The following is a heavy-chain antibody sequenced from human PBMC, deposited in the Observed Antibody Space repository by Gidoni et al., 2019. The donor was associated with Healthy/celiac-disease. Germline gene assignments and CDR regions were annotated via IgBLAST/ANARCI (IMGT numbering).Heavy chain of an antibody. CDR1: GGSISSGDYY. Sequence: QVQLQEAGPGLVKPSQTLSLACTVSGGSISSGDYYWSWIRQTPGKGLEWIGYIYYSGSTYYNPSLKSRVTISVDTSKNQFSLKLSSVTAADTAVYYCARDHYYYDSSGHDYWGQGTLVTVSS. V-gene: IGHV4-30-4*01. CDR3: ARDHYYYDSSGHDY. J-gene: IGHJ4*02. D-gene: IGHD3-22*01. CDR2: IYYSGST.